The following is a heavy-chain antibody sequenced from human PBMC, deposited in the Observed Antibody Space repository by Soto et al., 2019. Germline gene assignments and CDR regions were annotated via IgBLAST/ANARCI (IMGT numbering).Heavy chain of an antibody. V-gene: IGHV5-10-1*01. CDR2: IDPSDSYT. J-gene: IGHJ6*02. CDR1: GYSFTSYW. CDR3: ARPLHYYYGMDV. D-gene: IGHD3-16*02. Sequence: GESLKISCQGSGYSFTSYWISWVRQMPGKGLEWMGRIDPSDSYTNYSPSFQGHVTISADKSISTAYLQWSSLKASDTAMYYCARPLHYYYGMDVWGQGTTVTVSS.